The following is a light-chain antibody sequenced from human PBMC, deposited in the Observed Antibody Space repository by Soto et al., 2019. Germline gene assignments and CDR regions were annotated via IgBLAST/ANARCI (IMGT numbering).Light chain of an antibody. V-gene: IGKV3-20*01. CDR3: QQYGSSPWT. CDR2: GAS. CDR1: QSVSSSY. J-gene: IGKJ1*01. Sequence: EIVLTQSPGTLSLSPGERATLSCRASQSVSSSYLAWYQQKPGQAPRLLIYGASSRATGIPDRFSGSGSGTDFTLTISRLEPEDFAVYYCQQYGSSPWTFRQGTKVDIK.